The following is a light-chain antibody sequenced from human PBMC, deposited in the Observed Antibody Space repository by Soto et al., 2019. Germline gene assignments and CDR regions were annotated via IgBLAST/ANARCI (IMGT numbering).Light chain of an antibody. CDR2: DVS. CDR3: SSYTSSSSL. J-gene: IGLJ2*01. V-gene: IGLV2-14*01. CDR1: SSDVGGYKY. Sequence: QSVLTQPASVSGSPGQSITISCTGSSSDVGGYKYVSWYQQHPGKAPKLMIYDVSYRPSGVSNRFSGSKSGNTASLTISGLQAEDEADYYCSSYTSSSSLFGGGTKLTVL.